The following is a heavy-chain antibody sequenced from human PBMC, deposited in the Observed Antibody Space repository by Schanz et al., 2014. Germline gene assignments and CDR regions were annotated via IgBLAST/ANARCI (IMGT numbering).Heavy chain of an antibody. Sequence: EVQLVESGGGLVQPGGSLRLSCAASGFTFSNHALSWVRQAPGKGLEWVSYISSSGSTIYYADSVKGRFTISRDNAKNSLYLQMNSLRVEDTAVYYCARDLISSGWYGWGQGTLVTVSS. V-gene: IGHV3-48*04. CDR3: ARDLISSGWYG. CDR2: ISSSGSTI. J-gene: IGHJ4*02. CDR1: GFTFSNHA. D-gene: IGHD6-19*01.